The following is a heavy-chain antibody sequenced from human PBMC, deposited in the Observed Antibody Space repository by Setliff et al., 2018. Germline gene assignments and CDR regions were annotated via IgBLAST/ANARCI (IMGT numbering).Heavy chain of an antibody. V-gene: IGHV3-23*01. Sequence: GGSLRLSCAASGFTFSSYWMSWVRQAPGKGLEWVSAISGSGGSTYYADSVKGRFTISRDNSKNTLYLQMNSLRAEDTAVYYCAKGLRGVVYYYYGLDVWGQGTTVTVSS. CDR1: GFTFSSYW. CDR2: ISGSGGST. D-gene: IGHD3-3*01. J-gene: IGHJ6*02. CDR3: AKGLRGVVYYYYGLDV.